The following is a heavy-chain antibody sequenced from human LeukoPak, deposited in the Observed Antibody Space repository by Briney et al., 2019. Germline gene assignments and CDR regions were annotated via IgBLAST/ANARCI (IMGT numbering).Heavy chain of an antibody. D-gene: IGHD6-19*01. J-gene: IGHJ4*02. CDR3: ARDDGYGWWGYY. CDR1: GGSISSYY. Sequence: NPSETLSLTCTVSGGSISSYYWSWIRQPPGKGLEWIGYIYYSGSTNYNPSLKSRVTISVDTSKNQFSLKLSSVTAADTAVYYCARDDGYGWWGYYWGQGTLVTVSS. CDR2: IYYSGST. V-gene: IGHV4-59*01.